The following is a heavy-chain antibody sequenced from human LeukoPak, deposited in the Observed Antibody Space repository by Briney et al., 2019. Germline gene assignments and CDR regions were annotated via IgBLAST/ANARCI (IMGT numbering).Heavy chain of an antibody. J-gene: IGHJ4*02. V-gene: IGHV4-61*02. CDR1: GGSISNGSYY. CDR3: ARVSAKVVIDY. CDR2: IYTSGST. Sequence: TLSLTCTVSGGSISNGSYYWSWIRQPAGKGLEWIGRIYTSGSTNYNPSLKSRVTISVDTSKNQFSLKLSSVTAADTAVYYCARVSAKVVIDYWGQGTLVTVSS. D-gene: IGHD3-22*01.